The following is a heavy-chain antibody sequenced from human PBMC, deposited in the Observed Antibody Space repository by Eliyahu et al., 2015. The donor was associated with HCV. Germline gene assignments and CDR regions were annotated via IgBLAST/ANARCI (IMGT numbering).Heavy chain of an antibody. Sequence: EVQLVESGGGLVKPGGSLXLSCAASGFTFVSYSMNWVRQAPGKGLEWVSXISSSSSYIYYADSVKGRFTISRDNAKNSLYLQMNSLRAEDTAVYYCARNPPWEPKEIDYWGQGTLVTVSS. CDR2: ISSSSSYI. CDR1: GFTFVSYS. V-gene: IGHV3-21*01. D-gene: IGHD1-26*01. CDR3: ARNPPWEPKEIDY. J-gene: IGHJ4*02.